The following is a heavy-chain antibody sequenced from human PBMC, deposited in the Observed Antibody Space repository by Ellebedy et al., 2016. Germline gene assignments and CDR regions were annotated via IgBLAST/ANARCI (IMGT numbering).Heavy chain of an antibody. CDR1: GFIFSDYY. D-gene: IGHD3-10*01. V-gene: IGHV3-11*03. CDR2: ISSRSSYT. CDR3: ARFLNKSESRSSLSPYYYGLDV. J-gene: IGHJ6*02. Sequence: GGSLRLSXAASGFIFSDYYMSWIRQAPGKGLEWVSYISSRSSYTNYADSVKGRFTISGDKAKNSLYLQMNSLRAEDTAVYYCARFLNKSESRSSLSPYYYGLDVWGQGTTVTVSS.